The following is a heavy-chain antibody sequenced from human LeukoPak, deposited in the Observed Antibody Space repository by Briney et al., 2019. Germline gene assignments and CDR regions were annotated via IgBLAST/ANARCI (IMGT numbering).Heavy chain of an antibody. CDR1: GYTFTGYY. V-gene: IGHV1-2*02. J-gene: IGHJ4*02. D-gene: IGHD3-10*01. CDR2: INPNSGGT. CDR3: ARDLYGSGSPFDY. Sequence: ASVKVSCKASGYTFTGYYMHWVRQAPGQGLEWMGWINPNSGGTNYSQKFQGRVTITRDTSASTAYMELSSLRSEDTAVYYCARDLYGSGSPFDYWGQGTLVTVSS.